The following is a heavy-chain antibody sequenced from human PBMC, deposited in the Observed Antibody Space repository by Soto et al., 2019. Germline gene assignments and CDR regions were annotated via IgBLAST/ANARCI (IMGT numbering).Heavy chain of an antibody. CDR2: INHSGST. J-gene: IGHJ6*02. CDR3: ARVGAVRRWYKYYYYGMDV. Sequence: ETLSLTCAVYGGSFSGYYWSWIRQPPGKGLEWIGEINHSGSTNYNPSLKSRVTISVDTSKNQFSLKLSSVTAADTAVYYCARVGAVRRWYKYYYYGMDVWGQGTTVTVSS. CDR1: GGSFSGYY. V-gene: IGHV4-34*01. D-gene: IGHD1-20*01.